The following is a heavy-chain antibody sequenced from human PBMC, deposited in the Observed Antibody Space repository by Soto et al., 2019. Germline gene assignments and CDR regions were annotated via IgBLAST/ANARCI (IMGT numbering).Heavy chain of an antibody. Sequence: QVQLQESAPGLVQPSETLSLTCTVSGGSISSYCWSWIRQPPGKGMEWIGYIYYNGSTNYNPSLKRRVTISVDTSKNQFSLKLSSVTAADTAVYYCARDRPARASGYPLSPPYYYYVMDVWGQGTTVTVSS. J-gene: IGHJ6*02. CDR1: GGSISSYC. D-gene: IGHD5-12*01. CDR3: ARDRPARASGYPLSPPYYYYVMDV. V-gene: IGHV4-59*01. CDR2: IYYNGST.